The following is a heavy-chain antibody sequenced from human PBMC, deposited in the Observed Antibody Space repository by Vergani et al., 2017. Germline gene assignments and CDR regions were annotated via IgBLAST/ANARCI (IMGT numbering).Heavy chain of an antibody. D-gene: IGHD2-2*01. CDR2: ISSSSSSI. J-gene: IGHJ4*02. CDR1: GFTFSSYS. Sequence: EVQLVESGGGLVKPGGSLRLSCAASGFTFSSYSMNWVRQAPGKGLEWVSSISSSSSSIYYADSVKGRFTISRDNAKNSLYLQMNSLRAEDTAVYYCARDTPRCSSTSCYPDYWGQGTLVTVSS. CDR3: ARDTPRCSSTSCYPDY. V-gene: IGHV3-21*01.